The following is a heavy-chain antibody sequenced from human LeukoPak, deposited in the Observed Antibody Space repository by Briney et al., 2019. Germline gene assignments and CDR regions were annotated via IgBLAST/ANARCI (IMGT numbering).Heavy chain of an antibody. CDR1: GFTFSSYS. V-gene: IGHV3-21*01. D-gene: IGHD3-3*01. Sequence: KPGGSLRLSCAASGFTFSSYSMNWVRQAPGKGLEWVSSISTSSSYIYYADLVKGRFTISRDNAKNSIYLQMNTLSAEDTAVYFCVTEFWYRFDYWGQGLLVTVSS. CDR3: VTEFWYRFDY. CDR2: ISTSSSYI. J-gene: IGHJ4*02.